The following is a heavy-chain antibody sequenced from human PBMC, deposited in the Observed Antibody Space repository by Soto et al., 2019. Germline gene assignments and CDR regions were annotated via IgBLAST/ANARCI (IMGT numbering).Heavy chain of an antibody. CDR2: ISGTGGET. D-gene: IGHD4-17*01. CDR3: ALDGGYSYFAMDV. Sequence: GGSLRLSCAASGFTFTSYVINWVRQAPGKGLEWVSGISGTGGETGYADSVKGRFTITRDNPKNTVYLQIISLRAEDTAVYYCALDGGYSYFAMDVCGPGTTVTVSS. CDR1: GFTFTSYV. J-gene: IGHJ6*02. V-gene: IGHV3-23*01.